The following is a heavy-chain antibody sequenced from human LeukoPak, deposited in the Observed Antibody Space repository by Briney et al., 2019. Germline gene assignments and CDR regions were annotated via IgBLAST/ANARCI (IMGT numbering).Heavy chain of an antibody. J-gene: IGHJ6*03. D-gene: IGHD6-13*01. V-gene: IGHV4-39*01. Sequence: SETLSLTCTVSGGSISSYYWSWIRQPPGKGLEWIGSIYYSGSTYYNPSLKSRVTISVDTSKNQFSLKLSSVTAADTAVYYCARQSPGYSSSWYPINYYYYYYMDVWGKGTTVTISS. CDR3: ARQSPGYSSSWYPINYYYYYYMDV. CDR2: IYYSGST. CDR1: GGSISSYY.